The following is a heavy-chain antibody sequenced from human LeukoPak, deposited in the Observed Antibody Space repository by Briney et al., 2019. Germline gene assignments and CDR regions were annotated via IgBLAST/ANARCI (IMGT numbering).Heavy chain of an antibody. D-gene: IGHD3-3*01. Sequence: PSETLSLTCTVSGGSISSGAYYWTWIRQHPGKGLEWIGYIYYSGSTYYNPSFKSRVTISVDTSKNQFSLKLSSVTAADTAVYYCARGGGTIFGVVTQVDPWGQGTLVTVSS. V-gene: IGHV4-31*03. CDR1: GGSISSGAYY. CDR2: IYYSGST. J-gene: IGHJ5*02. CDR3: ARGGGTIFGVVTQVDP.